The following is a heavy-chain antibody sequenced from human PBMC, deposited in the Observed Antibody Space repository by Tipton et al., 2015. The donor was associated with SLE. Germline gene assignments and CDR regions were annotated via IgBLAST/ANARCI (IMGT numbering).Heavy chain of an antibody. CDR3: TTNDYGDYQDC. CDR2: IKSKTDGGTT. J-gene: IGHJ4*02. Sequence: SLRLSCAASGFTFSNAWMSWVRQAPGKGLEWVGRIKSKTDGGTTDYAAPVKGRFTISRDDSKNTLYLQMNSLKTEDTAVYYCTTNDYGDYQDCWGQGTLVTVSS. CDR1: GFTFSNAW. D-gene: IGHD4-17*01. V-gene: IGHV3-15*01.